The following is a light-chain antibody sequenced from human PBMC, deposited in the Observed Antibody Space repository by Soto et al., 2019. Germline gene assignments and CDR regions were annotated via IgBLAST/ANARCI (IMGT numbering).Light chain of an antibody. Sequence: DIQMTQSPSPLSASVGDRVTITCRASQSISSWLAWYQQKPGKATKLLIYKASTLKSGVPSRVSGSGSGTEVTLTISSLQPDDFATYYCQHYNSYSEAFGQGTKVDIK. CDR2: KAS. J-gene: IGKJ1*01. CDR3: QHYNSYSEA. V-gene: IGKV1-5*03. CDR1: QSISSW.